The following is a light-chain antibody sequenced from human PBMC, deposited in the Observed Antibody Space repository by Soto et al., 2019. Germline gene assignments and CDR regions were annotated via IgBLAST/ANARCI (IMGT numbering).Light chain of an antibody. CDR2: AAS. CDR3: QQANSFPHT. Sequence: DIQMTQSPSSVSASVGDRVTITCRASQGISSWLALYQQKPGKAPKLLIYAASSLQSGVPSRFSGSVLGTDFTRTISSLQHQDFATYYCQQANSFPHTFGQGTKRVIK. J-gene: IGKJ2*01. V-gene: IGKV1-12*01. CDR1: QGISSW.